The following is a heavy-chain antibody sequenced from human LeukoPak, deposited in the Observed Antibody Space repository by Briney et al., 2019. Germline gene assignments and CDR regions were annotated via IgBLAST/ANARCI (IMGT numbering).Heavy chain of an antibody. CDR3: ARGAADSYYYYYMDV. Sequence: VASVKVSCKASGGTFSSYAISWVRQAPGQGLEWMGGIIPIFGTANYAQKFQGRVTITADESTSTAYMELSSLRSEDTAVYYCARGAADSYYYYYMDVWGKGTTVTVSS. V-gene: IGHV1-69*13. J-gene: IGHJ6*03. CDR1: GGTFSSYA. CDR2: IIPIFGTA.